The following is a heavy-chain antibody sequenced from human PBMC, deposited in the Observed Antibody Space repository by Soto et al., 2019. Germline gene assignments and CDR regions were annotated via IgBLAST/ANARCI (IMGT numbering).Heavy chain of an antibody. D-gene: IGHD3-10*01. Sequence: LSLTCTVSGGSISSGDYSWSWIRQPPGKGLEWIGYMYGAGLTYYNPSLKSRVTISVDKSKNQFSLNLSSVTAADTALYYCARAPAGPSPRWDVWGQGTMVTVSS. CDR1: GGSISSGDYS. J-gene: IGHJ6*02. CDR2: MYGAGLT. CDR3: ARAPAGPSPRWDV. V-gene: IGHV4-30-2*01.